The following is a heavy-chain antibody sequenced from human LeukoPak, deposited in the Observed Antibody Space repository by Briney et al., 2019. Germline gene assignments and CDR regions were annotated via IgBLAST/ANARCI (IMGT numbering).Heavy chain of an antibody. J-gene: IGHJ6*02. Sequence: GGSLRLSCAASGFTFSSYAMSWVRQAPGKGLEWVSAISGSGGSTYYADSVKGRFTISRDNSKNTLYLQMNSPRAEDTAVYYCANPGGSYDYYYYGMDVWGQGTTVTVSS. D-gene: IGHD1-26*01. V-gene: IGHV3-23*01. CDR2: ISGSGGST. CDR3: ANPGGSYDYYYYGMDV. CDR1: GFTFSSYA.